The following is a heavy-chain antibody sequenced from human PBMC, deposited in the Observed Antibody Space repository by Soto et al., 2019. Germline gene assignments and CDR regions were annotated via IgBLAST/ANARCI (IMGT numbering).Heavy chain of an antibody. Sequence: ASVKVSCKASGYTFTSYGISWVRQAPGQGLEWMGWISAYNGNTNYAQKLQGRVTMTTDTSTSTAYMELRSLRSDDTAVYYCARGYYDFWSGYYMGAFDIWSQGTMVT. J-gene: IGHJ3*02. V-gene: IGHV1-18*01. CDR3: ARGYYDFWSGYYMGAFDI. CDR2: ISAYNGNT. D-gene: IGHD3-3*01. CDR1: GYTFTSYG.